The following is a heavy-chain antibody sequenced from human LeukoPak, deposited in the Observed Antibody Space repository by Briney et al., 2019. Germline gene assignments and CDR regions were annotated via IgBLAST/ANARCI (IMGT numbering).Heavy chain of an antibody. Sequence: GGSLRLSCAASGFTFSSYAMSWVRQAPGKGLEWVSAISGSGGSTYYADSVKGRLTISRDNSKNTLYLQMNSLRAEDTAVYYCARSPYDWNYGDYWGQGTLVTVSS. CDR1: GFTFSSYA. CDR3: ARSPYDWNYGDY. J-gene: IGHJ4*02. D-gene: IGHD1-20*01. CDR2: ISGSGGST. V-gene: IGHV3-23*01.